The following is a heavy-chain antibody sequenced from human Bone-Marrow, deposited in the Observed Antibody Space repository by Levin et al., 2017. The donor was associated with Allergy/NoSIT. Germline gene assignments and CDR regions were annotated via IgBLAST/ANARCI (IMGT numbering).Heavy chain of an antibody. Sequence: PSETLSLTCTVSGGSVSSGSYYWSWIRQPPGTGLEWIAYIYHSGSTKYNPSLKSRVTISLDTSRNQFSLRLTSLTAADTAVYYCARGSYFGGLSFDCWGKGTLVSVSS. D-gene: IGHD4-23*01. CDR2: IYHSGST. V-gene: IGHV4-61*01. J-gene: IGHJ4*02. CDR3: ARGSYFGGLSFDC. CDR1: GGSVSSGSYY.